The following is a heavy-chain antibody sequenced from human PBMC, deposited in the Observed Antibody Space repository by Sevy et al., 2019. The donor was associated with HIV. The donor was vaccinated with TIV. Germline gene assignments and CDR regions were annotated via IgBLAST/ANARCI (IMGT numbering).Heavy chain of an antibody. D-gene: IGHD3-10*01. J-gene: IGHJ5*02. CDR1: GFTFSSYA. V-gene: IGHV3-23*01. Sequence: GGSLRLSYAASGFTFSSYAMSWVRQAPGKGLEWVSAISGSGGSTYYADSVKGRFTISRDNSKNTLYLQMNSLRAEDTAVYYCAKEGTTMVRGVIIKPDNWFDPWGQGTLVTVSS. CDR2: ISGSGGST. CDR3: AKEGTTMVRGVIIKPDNWFDP.